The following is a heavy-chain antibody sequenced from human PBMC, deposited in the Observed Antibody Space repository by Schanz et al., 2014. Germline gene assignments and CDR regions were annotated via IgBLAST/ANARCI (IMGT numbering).Heavy chain of an antibody. Sequence: EVQLVESGGGLVQPGRSLRLSCAASGFTFDDYAMHWVRQAPGKGLEWVSGISWNSGSIGYADSVKGRFTISRDDAKNSLYLQMNSLRGEDTAVYYCARENLNWEAFDIWGQGTMVTVSS. V-gene: IGHV3-9*01. CDR2: ISWNSGSI. CDR1: GFTFDDYA. J-gene: IGHJ3*02. CDR3: ARENLNWEAFDI. D-gene: IGHD7-27*01.